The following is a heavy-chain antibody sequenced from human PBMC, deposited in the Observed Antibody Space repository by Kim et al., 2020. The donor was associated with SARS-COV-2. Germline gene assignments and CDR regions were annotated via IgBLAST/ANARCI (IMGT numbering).Heavy chain of an antibody. J-gene: IGHJ3*02. CDR3: TRGPPYSQSYWDAFDI. D-gene: IGHD1-26*01. V-gene: IGHV3-73*01. CDR2: IRTKGDSYAT. Sequence: GGSLRLSCEVSEFSFSDSTMHWVRQASGKGLEWVGRIRTKGDSYATVYAASVKGRFTISRDDSKNTAYLQMNSLKTEDMAVYYCTRGPPYSQSYWDAFDIWGQGTKVTVSS. CDR1: EFSFSDST.